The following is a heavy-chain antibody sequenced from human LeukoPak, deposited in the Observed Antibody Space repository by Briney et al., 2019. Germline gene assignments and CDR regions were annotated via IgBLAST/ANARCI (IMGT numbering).Heavy chain of an antibody. V-gene: IGHV4-34*01. Sequence: SETLSLTCAVYGGSFSGYYWSWIRQPPGKGLEWIGEINHSGSTNYNPSRKSRVTISVDTSKNQFSLKLSSVTAADTAVYYCARWFRYSSGSPLYYYGMDVWGQGTTVTVSS. J-gene: IGHJ6*02. CDR1: GGSFSGYY. CDR2: INHSGST. CDR3: ARWFRYSSGSPLYYYGMDV. D-gene: IGHD6-19*01.